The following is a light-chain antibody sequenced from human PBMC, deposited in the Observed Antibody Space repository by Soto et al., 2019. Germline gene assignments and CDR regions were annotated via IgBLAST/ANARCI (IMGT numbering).Light chain of an antibody. CDR1: QGISIY. CDR2: AAS. V-gene: IGKV1-8*01. CDR3: QQYYSYAYT. J-gene: IGKJ2*01. Sequence: AIRMTKSPSSLSASTGDRVTITCRASQGISIYLAWYQQKPGKAPKLLIYAASTLQSGVPSRFSGSGSGTDFTLTISCLQSEDFATYYCQQYYSYAYTFGQGTKLDIK.